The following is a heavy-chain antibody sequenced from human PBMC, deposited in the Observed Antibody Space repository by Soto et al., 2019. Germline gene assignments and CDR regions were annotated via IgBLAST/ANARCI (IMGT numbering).Heavy chain of an antibody. J-gene: IGHJ6*04. Sequence: ASVKVSCKASGYTFTRSGISWVRQAPGQGLEWMGWISTYNGDTNYAQTFQGRVTMTTDTSTSTVHMEVRSLRSDDTAVYYCAREGVAPFYYSGMDVWGKGPPVTVSS. V-gene: IGHV1-18*01. CDR2: ISTYNGDT. CDR3: AREGVAPFYYSGMDV. CDR1: GYTFTRSG. D-gene: IGHD5-12*01.